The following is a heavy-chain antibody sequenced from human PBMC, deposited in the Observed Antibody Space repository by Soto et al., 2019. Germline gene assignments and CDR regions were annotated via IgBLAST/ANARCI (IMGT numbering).Heavy chain of an antibody. Sequence: SVKVSCKASGYTFTSYGISWVRQAPGQGLEWMGWISAYNGNTNYAQKLQGRVTMTTDTSTSTAYMELRSLRSDDTAVYYCARAAGTGIWYYGMDVWGQGTTVTVSS. CDR1: GYTFTSYG. J-gene: IGHJ6*02. CDR3: ARAAGTGIWYYGMDV. CDR2: ISAYNGNT. D-gene: IGHD6-13*01. V-gene: IGHV1-18*04.